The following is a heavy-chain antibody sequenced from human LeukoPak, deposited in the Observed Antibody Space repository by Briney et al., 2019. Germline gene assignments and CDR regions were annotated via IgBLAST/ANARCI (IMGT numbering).Heavy chain of an antibody. Sequence: GESLRISCKGSGYSFTSYWSGWVRQMPGKGLEWMGIIYPGDPDTRYSPSFQGQVTISADKSISTAYLQWSSLKASDTAMYYCAVVDAPAPPLLFAYWGQGTLVTVSS. CDR3: AVVDAPAPPLLFAY. D-gene: IGHD2-15*01. CDR2: IYPGDPDT. J-gene: IGHJ4*02. V-gene: IGHV5-51*01. CDR1: GYSFTSYW.